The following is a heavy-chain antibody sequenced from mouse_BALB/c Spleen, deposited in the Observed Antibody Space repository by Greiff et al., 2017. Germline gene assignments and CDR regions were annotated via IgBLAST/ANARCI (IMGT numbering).Heavy chain of an antibody. CDR1: GFTFSSYT. CDR2: ISNGGGST. V-gene: IGHV5-12-2*01. J-gene: IGHJ3*01. Sequence: EVMLVESGGGLVQPGGSLKLSCAASGFTFSSYTMSWVRQTPEKRLEWVAYISNGGGSTYYPDTVKGRFTISRDNAKNTLYLQMSSLKSEDTAMYYCARHPTTYWGQGTLVTVSA. CDR3: ARHPTTY.